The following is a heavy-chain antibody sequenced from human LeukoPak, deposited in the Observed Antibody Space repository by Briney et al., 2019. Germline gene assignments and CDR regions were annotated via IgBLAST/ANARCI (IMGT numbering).Heavy chain of an antibody. V-gene: IGHV3-23*01. Sequence: GGSLRLSCAASGFTFSNYAMSWVRQAPGKGLEWVTAISGSGVSTYYADSVKGRFTVSRDSSKNTLYLQMNSLRAEDTAVYYCARGEGVPAAREGHYWGQGTLVTVSS. CDR3: ARGEGVPAAREGHY. J-gene: IGHJ4*02. CDR2: ISGSGVST. D-gene: IGHD2-2*01. CDR1: GFTFSNYA.